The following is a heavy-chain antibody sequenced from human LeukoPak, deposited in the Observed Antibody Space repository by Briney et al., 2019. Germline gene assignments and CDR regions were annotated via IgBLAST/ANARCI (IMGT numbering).Heavy chain of an antibody. CDR1: GYTFTSYG. CDR3: ARGKIAVAPYYYYGMDV. Sequence: ASVKVSCKASGYTFTSYGISWVRQAPGQGLEWMGWISAYKGNTNYAQKLQGRVTMTTDTSTSTAYMELRSLRSDDTAVYYCARGKIAVAPYYYYGMDVWGQGTTVTVSS. V-gene: IGHV1-18*01. J-gene: IGHJ6*02. CDR2: ISAYKGNT. D-gene: IGHD6-19*01.